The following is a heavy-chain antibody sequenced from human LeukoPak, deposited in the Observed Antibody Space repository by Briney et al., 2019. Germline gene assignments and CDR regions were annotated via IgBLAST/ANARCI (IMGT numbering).Heavy chain of an antibody. Sequence: GRSLRLSCAASGFTFSSYGMHWVRQAPGKGLEWVAVISYDGSNKYYADSVKGRFTISRDNSENTLHLQMNSLRAEDTAVYFCVREVAVSGTENGAFNVWGPGTTVTVSS. CDR2: ISYDGSNK. CDR3: VREVAVSGTENGAFNV. V-gene: IGHV3-30*03. CDR1: GFTFSSYG. J-gene: IGHJ6*02. D-gene: IGHD6-19*01.